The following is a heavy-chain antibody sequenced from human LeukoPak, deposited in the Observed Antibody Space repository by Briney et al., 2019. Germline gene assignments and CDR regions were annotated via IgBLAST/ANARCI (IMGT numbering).Heavy chain of an antibody. Sequence: PGGSLRLSCAASGFTFSSYAMSWVRRAPGKGLEWVSAISGSGGSTYYADSVKGRFTISRDNSKNTLYLQMNSLRAEDTAVYYCAKGPMSNYYDSSGYLDYYYYYGMNVWGQGTTATVSS. J-gene: IGHJ6*02. D-gene: IGHD3-22*01. CDR2: ISGSGGST. CDR1: GFTFSSYA. V-gene: IGHV3-23*01. CDR3: AKGPMSNYYDSSGYLDYYYYYGMNV.